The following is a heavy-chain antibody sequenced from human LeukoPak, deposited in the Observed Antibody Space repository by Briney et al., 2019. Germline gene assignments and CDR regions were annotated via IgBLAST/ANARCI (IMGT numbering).Heavy chain of an antibody. J-gene: IGHJ6*03. CDR1: GYRFTRYA. CDR3: ARDYCSSTRCYDYYNYYMDV. V-gene: IGHV7-4-1*02. CDR2: INTNTGNP. D-gene: IGHD2-2*01. Sequence: ASVKVSCKASGYRFTRYAMNWVRQAPGQGLEWMGWINTNTGNPTYAQGFTGRFVFSLDTSVSTAYLQISSLKAEDTAVYYCARDYCSSTRCYDYYNYYMDVWGKGTTVTVSS.